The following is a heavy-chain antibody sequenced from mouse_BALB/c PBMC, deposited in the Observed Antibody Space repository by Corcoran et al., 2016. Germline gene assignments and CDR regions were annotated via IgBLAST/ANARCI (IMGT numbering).Heavy chain of an antibody. J-gene: IGHJ4*01. CDR2: INTYTGEP. CDR3: ARNGNYVYAMDY. Sequence: QIQLVQSGPELKKPGETVKISCKASGYTFTNYGMNWVKQAPGKGLKWMGWINTYTGEPTYADDFKGRFAFSLETSASTAYLQINNLKNEDTATYFCARNGNYVYAMDYWGQGTSVTVSS. CDR1: GYTFTNYG. V-gene: IGHV9-3-1*01. D-gene: IGHD2-1*01.